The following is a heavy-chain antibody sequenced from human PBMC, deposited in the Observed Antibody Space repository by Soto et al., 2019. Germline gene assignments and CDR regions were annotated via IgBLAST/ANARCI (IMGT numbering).Heavy chain of an antibody. J-gene: IGHJ4*02. V-gene: IGHV1-69*01. CDR3: ARVLEFRDGYISHFDY. Sequence: QVQLVQSGAEVKKPGSSVKVSCKASGGTFRNYPFSWVRQAPRQGLEWMGGLIPVVGIPNYAQTFQGRVTITADESTSTVYMELASLRSDDTAVYYCARVLEFRDGYISHFDYWGQGTLVTVSS. CDR2: LIPVVGIP. D-gene: IGHD5-12*01. CDR1: GGTFRNYP.